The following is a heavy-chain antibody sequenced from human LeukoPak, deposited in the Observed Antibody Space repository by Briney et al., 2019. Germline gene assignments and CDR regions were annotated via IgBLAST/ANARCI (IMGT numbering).Heavy chain of an antibody. Sequence: GESLRISCKGSGYSFTTYWTSWVRQMPGKGLEWMGRIDPSGSYTNYSPSFQGHVTISADKSFSTAYLQWTSLKASDTAMYYCARHAKAYGSSCDYWGQETLVTVSS. CDR3: ARHAKAYGSSCDY. V-gene: IGHV5-10-1*01. J-gene: IGHJ4*02. D-gene: IGHD6-13*01. CDR2: IDPSGSYT. CDR1: GYSFTTYW.